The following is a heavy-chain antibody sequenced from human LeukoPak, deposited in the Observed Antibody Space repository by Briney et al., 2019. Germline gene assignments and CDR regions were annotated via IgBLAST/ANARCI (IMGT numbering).Heavy chain of an antibody. V-gene: IGHV3-23*01. J-gene: IGHJ4*02. CDR1: GFTFSSYD. CDR2: ISGSGGIT. CDR3: AKDAEMSVGTMIVVGVGY. Sequence: PGGSLRLSCAASGFTFSSYDMTWVRQAPGKGLEWVSAISGSGGITSYADSVKGRFTISRDNSKNTLYLQMNSLRAEDTAVYYCAKDAEMSVGTMIVVGVGYWGQGTLVTVSS. D-gene: IGHD3-22*01.